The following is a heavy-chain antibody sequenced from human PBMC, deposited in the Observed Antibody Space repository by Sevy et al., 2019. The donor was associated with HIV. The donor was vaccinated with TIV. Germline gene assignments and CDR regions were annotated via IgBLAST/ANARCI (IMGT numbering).Heavy chain of an antibody. V-gene: IGHV3-21*01. CDR3: ARVVAYCSGGTCFPGYYYGMDV. J-gene: IGHJ6*02. D-gene: IGHD2-15*01. CDR2: ISSSSNYI. CDR1: GFTFSSYN. Sequence: GGSLRLSCAASGFTFSSYNMNWVRQPPGKGLEWVSSISSSSNYITYADSVKGRFTISRDNAKNSLYLEMNTLRAEDTAVCYCARVVAYCSGGTCFPGYYYGMDVWGQGTTVTVSS.